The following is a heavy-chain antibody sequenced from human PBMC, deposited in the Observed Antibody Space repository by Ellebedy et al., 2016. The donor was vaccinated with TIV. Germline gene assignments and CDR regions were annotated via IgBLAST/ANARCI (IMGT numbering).Heavy chain of an antibody. CDR3: ARDREGWETDAFDI. Sequence: GESLKISXTASGFTFSSYAMTWVRQAPGEGLEWVSSLTRSGDNTYYAESVKGRFTTSRDSAKNTLYLHMNSLRAEDTAVYFCARDREGWETDAFDIWGQGTMVTVSS. CDR1: GFTFSSYA. V-gene: IGHV3-23*01. J-gene: IGHJ3*02. D-gene: IGHD1-26*01. CDR2: LTRSGDNT.